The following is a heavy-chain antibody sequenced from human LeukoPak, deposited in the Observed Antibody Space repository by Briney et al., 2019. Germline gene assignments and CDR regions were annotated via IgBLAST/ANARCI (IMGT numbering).Heavy chain of an antibody. D-gene: IGHD3-10*01. CDR3: ARDYMARGVEGY. CDR1: GYTLTGYY. J-gene: IGHJ4*02. Sequence: ASLKVSCKASGYTLTGYYMHWMRQAPGQGPEWMGWINPNSGGTNYAQKLQGRVTMTRDTSISTAYLELRRLRSDDTAVYYCARDYMARGVEGYWGQGTLVTVSS. CDR2: INPNSGGT. V-gene: IGHV1-2*02.